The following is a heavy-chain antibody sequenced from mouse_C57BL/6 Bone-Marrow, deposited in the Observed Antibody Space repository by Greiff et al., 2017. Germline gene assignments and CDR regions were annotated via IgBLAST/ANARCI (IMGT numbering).Heavy chain of an antibody. D-gene: IGHD1-1*01. CDR2: IWTGGGT. CDR1: GFSLTSYA. Sequence: VQLKESGPGLVAPSQSLSITCTVSGFSLTSYAISWVRQPPGKGLEWLGVIWTGGGTNYNSALKSRLSISKDNSKSQVFLKMNSLQTDDTARYYCARNLGLLLRPYYYAMDYWGQGTSVTVSS. V-gene: IGHV2-9-1*01. J-gene: IGHJ4*01. CDR3: ARNLGLLLRPYYYAMDY.